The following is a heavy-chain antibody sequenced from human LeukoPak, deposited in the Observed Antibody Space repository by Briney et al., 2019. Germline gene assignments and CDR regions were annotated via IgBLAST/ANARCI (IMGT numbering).Heavy chain of an antibody. CDR3: ARGARRRRVYYYYYMDV. CDR1: GGSISSSSYY. Sequence: SETLSLTCTVSGGSISSSSYYWGWIRQPPGKGLEWIGSIYYSGSTYYNPSLKSRVTISVDTSKNQFSLKLSSVTAADTAVYYCARGARRRRVYYYYYMDVWGKGTTVTVSS. V-gene: IGHV4-39*07. CDR2: IYYSGST. J-gene: IGHJ6*03. D-gene: IGHD6-6*01.